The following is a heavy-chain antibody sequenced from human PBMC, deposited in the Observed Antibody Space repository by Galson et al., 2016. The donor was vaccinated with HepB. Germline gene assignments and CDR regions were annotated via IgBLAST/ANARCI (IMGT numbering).Heavy chain of an antibody. CDR2: SYGGGNT. Sequence: SLRLSCAASGFIVSNDYMNWVRQAPGKGLEWVSVSYGGGNTYYAESVKGRFTISRDNSKNTVFLEMNNLRTDDTAVYYCARDPGLGNGMDVWGQGTTVTVSS. CDR1: GFIVSNDY. V-gene: IGHV3-53*01. CDR3: ARDPGLGNGMDV. J-gene: IGHJ6*02.